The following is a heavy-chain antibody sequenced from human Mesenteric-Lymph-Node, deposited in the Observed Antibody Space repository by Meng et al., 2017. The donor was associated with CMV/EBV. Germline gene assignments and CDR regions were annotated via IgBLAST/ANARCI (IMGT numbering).Heavy chain of an antibody. V-gene: IGHV1-2*02. D-gene: IGHD2-21*01. CDR1: GHTLTGSY. CDR3: ARHGDYYSFDP. Sequence: ASVKVSCKASGHTLTGSYVHWVRQAPGQGLEWMGWINPISGDPRYAQKFQGRITVTRDTSISTVYMELTRLKSDDTAIYYCARHGDYYSFDPWGQGTLVTVSS. J-gene: IGHJ5*01. CDR2: INPISGDP.